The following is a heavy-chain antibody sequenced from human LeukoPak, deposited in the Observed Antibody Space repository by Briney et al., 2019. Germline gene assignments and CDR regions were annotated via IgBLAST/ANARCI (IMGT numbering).Heavy chain of an antibody. J-gene: IGHJ4*02. CDR2: ISYDGSNK. CDR1: GFTFSSYA. D-gene: IGHD2-8*01. Sequence: GGSLRLSCAASGFTFSSYAMHWVRQAPGKGLEWVAVISYDGSNKYYAGSVKGRFTISRDNSKNTLYLQMNSLRAEDTAVYYCARDTYTTDFYFFGYWTNGVDYWGQGTPVTVSS. V-gene: IGHV3-30*04. CDR3: ARDTYTTDFYFFGYWTNGVDY.